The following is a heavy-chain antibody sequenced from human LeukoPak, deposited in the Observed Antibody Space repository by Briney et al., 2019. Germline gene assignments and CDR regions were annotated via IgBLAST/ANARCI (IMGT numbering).Heavy chain of an antibody. CDR3: GTRGDASSGWGDHDF. V-gene: IGHV3-11*01. Sequence: GGSLRLSCAASGFPFSDYFMNWVRQTPERGLEWLAYISGSGYVIDYADSVKGRFTISRDNSKNTVHLQMNSLTGEDTALYYCGTRGDASSGWGDHDFWGQGALVTVSS. CDR1: GFPFSDYF. J-gene: IGHJ4*02. D-gene: IGHD6-19*01. CDR2: ISGSGYVI.